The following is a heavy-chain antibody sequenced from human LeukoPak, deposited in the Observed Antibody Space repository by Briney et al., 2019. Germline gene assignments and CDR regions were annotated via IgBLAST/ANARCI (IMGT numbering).Heavy chain of an antibody. V-gene: IGHV1-8*03. CDR1: GYTFTSYD. CDR3: ARRGITMVRGVIIYYFDY. CDR2: MNPNSGNT. Sequence: ASVKVSCKASGYTFTSYDINWVRQATGQGLEWMGWMNPNSGNTGYAQKFQGRVTITRNTSISTAYMELSSLRSEDTAVYYCARRGITMVRGVIIYYFDYWGQGPLVTVSS. J-gene: IGHJ4*02. D-gene: IGHD3-10*01.